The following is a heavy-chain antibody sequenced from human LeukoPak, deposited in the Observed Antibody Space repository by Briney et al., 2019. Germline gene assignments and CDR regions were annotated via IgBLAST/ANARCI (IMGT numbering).Heavy chain of an antibody. CDR3: ATSLLWFGELLGEGAFDI. D-gene: IGHD3-10*01. J-gene: IGHJ3*02. V-gene: IGHV4-59*08. Sequence: SETLSLTCTVSGGSLSNYYWSWIRQPPGKGLEWIGYVYYSGSTNYNPSLKSRVTISVDTSKNQFSLKLSSVTAADTAVYYCATSLLWFGELLGEGAFDIWGQGTMVTVSS. CDR1: GGSLSNYY. CDR2: VYYSGST.